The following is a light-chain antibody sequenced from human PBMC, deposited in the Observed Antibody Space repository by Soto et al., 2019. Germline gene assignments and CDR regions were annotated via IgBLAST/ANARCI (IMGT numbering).Light chain of an antibody. CDR1: QTINNN. Sequence: VMTQAPATLSVSPGERATLSCRASQTINNNVAWYQLKDGQVPRLVIYGASTRATDIPARFSGSGSGTEFTLTISSLQSEDFAVYYCQQYNNWPPKTFGQGTKVDIK. CDR3: QQYNNWPPKT. V-gene: IGKV3-15*01. J-gene: IGKJ1*01. CDR2: GAS.